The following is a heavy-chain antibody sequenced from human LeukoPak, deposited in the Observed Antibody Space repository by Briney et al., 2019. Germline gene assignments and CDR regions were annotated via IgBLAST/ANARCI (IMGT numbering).Heavy chain of an antibody. CDR1: GFTFSRYT. CDR3: ARESDYALDY. J-gene: IGHJ4*02. V-gene: IGHV3-30*04. D-gene: IGHD4-17*01. Sequence: SGGSLRLSCSASGFTFSRYTMYWVRQAPGKGLEWVAVIRYVGSDKYYADSVKGRFTISRDNSQNTMYLQMNSLRVEDTAVYYCARESDYALDYWGQGTLVTVSS. CDR2: IRYVGSDK.